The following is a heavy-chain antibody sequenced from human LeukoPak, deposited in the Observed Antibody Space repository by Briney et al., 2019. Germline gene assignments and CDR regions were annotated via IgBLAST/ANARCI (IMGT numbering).Heavy chain of an antibody. Sequence: GGSLRLSCAASGFTFSSYGMHWVRQAPGKGLEWVAFIRYDGSNKYYADSVKGRFTISRDNSKNTLYLQMNSLRAEDTAVYYCARFEWELLDYWGQGTLVTVSS. J-gene: IGHJ4*02. V-gene: IGHV3-30*02. CDR1: GFTFSSYG. CDR3: ARFEWELLDY. D-gene: IGHD1-26*01. CDR2: IRYDGSNK.